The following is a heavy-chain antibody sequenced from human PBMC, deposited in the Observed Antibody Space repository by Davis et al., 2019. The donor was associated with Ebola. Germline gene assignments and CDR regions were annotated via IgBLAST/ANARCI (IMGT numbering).Heavy chain of an antibody. J-gene: IGHJ4*02. D-gene: IGHD3/OR15-3a*01. CDR3: ATGLVF. CDR2: FDPEDGEA. Sequence: ASVKVSCKVSGYTLTELSMHWVRQAPGKGLEWMGSFDPEDGEAIYAQKFQGRVTMTEDTSTYTAYMVLTGLRYEDTAVYYCATGLVFWGQGTLVTVSS. V-gene: IGHV1-24*01. CDR1: GYTLTELS.